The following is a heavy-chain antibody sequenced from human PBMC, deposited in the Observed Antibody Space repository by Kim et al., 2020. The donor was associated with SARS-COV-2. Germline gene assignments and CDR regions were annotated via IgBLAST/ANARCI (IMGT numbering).Heavy chain of an antibody. Sequence: GGSLRLSCAASGFTFSSYAMGWVRQAPGKGLEWVSAISSRGSYTYYADSVKGRFTISRDDSKNTLYLQMNSLRAEDTAVYYCASTIGVKAGESKRYFDYWGQGTLVTVSS. V-gene: IGHV3-23*01. D-gene: IGHD3-10*01. CDR1: GFTFSSYA. CDR2: ISSRGSYT. CDR3: ASTIGVKAGESKRYFDY. J-gene: IGHJ4*02.